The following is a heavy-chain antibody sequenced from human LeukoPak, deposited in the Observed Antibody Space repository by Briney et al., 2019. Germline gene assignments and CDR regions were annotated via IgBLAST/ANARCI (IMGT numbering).Heavy chain of an antibody. Sequence: SDTLSLTCTVCGVSINSYYWMGMRQPPAKGREWIGSIYDSGSDNYRSPLESRVTMTQDTSKNQFSLKLNSVTAADTAVYYCARVLQNYYHLDVWGKGTTVTVSS. CDR1: GVSINSYY. CDR3: ARVLQNYYHLDV. D-gene: IGHD3-3*01. V-gene: IGHV4-59*07. CDR2: IYDSGSD. J-gene: IGHJ6*03.